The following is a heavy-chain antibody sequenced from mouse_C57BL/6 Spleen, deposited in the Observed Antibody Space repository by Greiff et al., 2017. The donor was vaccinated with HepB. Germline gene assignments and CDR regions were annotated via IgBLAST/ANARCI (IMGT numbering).Heavy chain of an antibody. D-gene: IGHD2-4*01. V-gene: IGHV1-53*01. CDR2: INPSNGGT. CDR3: ARGGLRRDYAMDY. CDR1: GYTFTSYW. Sequence: QVHVKQPGTELVKPGASVKLSCKASGYTFTSYWMHWVKQRPGQGLEWIGNINPSNGGTNYNEKFKSKATLTVDKSSSTAYMQLSSLTSEDSAVYYCARGGLRRDYAMDYWGQGTSVTVSS. J-gene: IGHJ4*01.